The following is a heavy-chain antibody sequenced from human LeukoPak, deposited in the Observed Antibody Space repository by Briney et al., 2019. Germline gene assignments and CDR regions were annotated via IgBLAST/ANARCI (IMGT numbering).Heavy chain of an antibody. D-gene: IGHD6-13*01. Sequence: VASVTVSLTASGYTFSIYAMHWVRQAPGQRLERMGWINAGNGNTKYSQKFQGRLTFTRYTSASTSYMELSSLPSEDTAGCYCGRGGIGSWPFDFWGQGTLVTVS. J-gene: IGHJ4*02. CDR2: INAGNGNT. CDR3: GRGGIGSWPFDF. V-gene: IGHV1-3*01. CDR1: GYTFSIYA.